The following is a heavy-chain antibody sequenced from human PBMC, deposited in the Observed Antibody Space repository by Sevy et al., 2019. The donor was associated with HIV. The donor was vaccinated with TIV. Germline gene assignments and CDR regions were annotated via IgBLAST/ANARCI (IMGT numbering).Heavy chain of an antibody. D-gene: IGHD2-2*01. CDR3: AREGSIVVVPAAMPPAHYYYGMDV. CDR2: ISSSSSTI. J-gene: IGHJ6*02. V-gene: IGHV3-48*02. Sequence: GESLKISCAASGFTFSSYSMNWVRQAPGKGLEWVSYISSSSSTIYYADSVKGRFTISRDNAKNSLYLQMNSLRDEDTAGYYCAREGSIVVVPAAMPPAHYYYGMDVWGQGTTVTVSS. CDR1: GFTFSSYS.